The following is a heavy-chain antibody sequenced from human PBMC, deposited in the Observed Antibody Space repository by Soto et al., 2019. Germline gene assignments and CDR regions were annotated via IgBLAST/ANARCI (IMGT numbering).Heavy chain of an antibody. D-gene: IGHD6-19*01. Sequence: GGSLRLSCAASGFSFVSYWMHWVRQVPGEGLAWVSRINGNADNSDYAGSVKGRFTISRDNAMNRLYLQMDSLRADDTGVYYCVRDFRGAVAGSEFDHWGQGTLVTVSS. CDR1: GFSFVSYW. V-gene: IGHV3-74*01. CDR3: VRDFRGAVAGSEFDH. CDR2: INGNADNS. J-gene: IGHJ4*02.